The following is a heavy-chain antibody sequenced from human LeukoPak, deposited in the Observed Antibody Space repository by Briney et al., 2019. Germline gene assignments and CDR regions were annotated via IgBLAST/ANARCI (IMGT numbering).Heavy chain of an antibody. CDR2: IYYSGST. D-gene: IGHD6-6*01. J-gene: IGHJ6*02. Sequence: SETLSLTCTVSGGSISSGGYYWSWIRQHPGTGLEWIGYIYYSGSTYYNPSLKSRVTISVDTSKNQFSLKLSSVTAADTAVYYCARRTSSYYYYGMDVWGQGTTVTVSS. CDR3: ARRTSSYYYYGMDV. V-gene: IGHV4-31*03. CDR1: GGSISSGGYY.